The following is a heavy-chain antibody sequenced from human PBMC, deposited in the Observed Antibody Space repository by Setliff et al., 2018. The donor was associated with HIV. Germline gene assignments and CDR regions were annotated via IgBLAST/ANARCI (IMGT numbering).Heavy chain of an antibody. Sequence: GGSLRLSCAASGFTFSNYAMHWVRQAPGKGLEWVALISFDGNNKYYADSVKGRFTISIDTSKNTLYLQVNSLRVEDTAVYYCARDEDQYLAGRHFDYWGQGTVVTGSS. D-gene: IGHD2-2*01. CDR2: ISFDGNNK. CDR1: GFTFSNYA. CDR3: ARDEDQYLAGRHFDY. V-gene: IGHV3-30*04. J-gene: IGHJ4*02.